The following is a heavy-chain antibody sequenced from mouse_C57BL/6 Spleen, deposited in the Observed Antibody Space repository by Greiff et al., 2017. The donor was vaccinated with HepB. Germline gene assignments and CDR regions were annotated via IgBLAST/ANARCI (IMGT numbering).Heavy chain of an antibody. J-gene: IGHJ2*01. CDR2: NYPGDGDT. V-gene: IGHV1-80*01. D-gene: IGHD4-1*01. CDR3: ARSGTGTVDY. Sequence: VQLQQSGAELVKPGASVKISCKASGYAFSSYWMNWVKQRPGKGLEWIGQNYPGDGDTNYNGKFKGKATLTADKSSSKAYMQLSSLTSEDSAVYFCARSGTGTVDYWGQGTTLTVSS. CDR1: GYAFSSYW.